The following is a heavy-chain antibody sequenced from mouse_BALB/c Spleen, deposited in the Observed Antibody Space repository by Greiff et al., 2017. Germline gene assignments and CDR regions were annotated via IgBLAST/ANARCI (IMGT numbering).Heavy chain of an antibody. CDR1: GYTFTSYW. D-gene: IGHD1-1*01. J-gene: IGHJ4*01. Sequence: LKQPGSELVRPGASVKLSCKASGYTFTSYWMHWVKQRPGQGLEWIGNIYPGSGSTNYDEKFKSKATLTVDTSSSTAYMQLSSLTSEDSAVYYCTRLYYYGSSYYAMDYWGQGTSVTVSS. CDR3: TRLYYYGSSYYAMDY. CDR2: IYPGSGST. V-gene: IGHV1S22*01.